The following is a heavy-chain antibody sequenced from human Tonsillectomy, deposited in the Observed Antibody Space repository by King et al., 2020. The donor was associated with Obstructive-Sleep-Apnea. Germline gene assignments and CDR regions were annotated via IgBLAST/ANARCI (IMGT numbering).Heavy chain of an antibody. Sequence: VQLVESGGGLVKPGGSLRLSCVASGFKFSNAYMSWVRQAPGKGLEWVGRIKSQRDGGITDYGAPVKGRFSISRDDPKNTLYLQMNSLKIEDSGIYYCRDGSGIWYGVDVWGQGTAVTVSS. D-gene: IGHD3-10*01. J-gene: IGHJ6*02. V-gene: IGHV3-15*01. CDR2: IKSQRDGGIT. CDR1: GFKFSNAY. CDR3: RDGSGIWYGVDV.